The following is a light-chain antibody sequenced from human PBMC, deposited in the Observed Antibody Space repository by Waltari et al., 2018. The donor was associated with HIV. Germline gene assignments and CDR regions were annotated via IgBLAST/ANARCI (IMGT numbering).Light chain of an antibody. CDR2: GKN. V-gene: IGLV3-19*01. Sequence: SSELTQDPAVSVALGPTVKIACLGDSLSKSYESWYRIRPGQAPQLLVYGKNSRPSGIPDRFSASSSGNRAFLTITGARAEDEADYYCACWDRSGDYILFGGGTSLTGL. CDR1: SLSKSY. J-gene: IGLJ2*01. CDR3: ACWDRSGDYIL.